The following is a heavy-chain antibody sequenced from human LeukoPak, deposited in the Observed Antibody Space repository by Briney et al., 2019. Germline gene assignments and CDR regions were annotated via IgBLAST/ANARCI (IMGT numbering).Heavy chain of an antibody. CDR3: AREGDQQLVGRYYYYYMDV. V-gene: IGHV4-61*02. J-gene: IGHJ6*03. CDR2: IYTSGST. CDR1: GGSISSGSYY. D-gene: IGHD6-13*01. Sequence: PSETLSLTCTVSGGSISSGSYYWSWIRQPAGKGLEWIGRIYTSGSTNYNPSLKSRVTISVDTSKNQFSLKLSSVTAADTAVYYCAREGDQQLVGRYYYYYMDVWGKGTTVTVSS.